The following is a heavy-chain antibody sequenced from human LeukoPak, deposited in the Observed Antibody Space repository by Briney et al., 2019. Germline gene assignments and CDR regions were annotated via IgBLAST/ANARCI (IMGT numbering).Heavy chain of an antibody. CDR1: GYTFTRYG. Sequence: GASVKVSCKASGYTFTRYGINWVRQATGRGLEWMGWMNPNRGNTGYAQKFQGRVTLTKNTSISTAYMELSSLRSEDTAVYYCARAVRSHYDSSGYYSYYYYMDVWGKGTTVTVSS. CDR3: ARAVRSHYDSSGYYSYYYYMDV. J-gene: IGHJ6*03. V-gene: IGHV1-8*03. D-gene: IGHD3-22*01. CDR2: MNPNRGNT.